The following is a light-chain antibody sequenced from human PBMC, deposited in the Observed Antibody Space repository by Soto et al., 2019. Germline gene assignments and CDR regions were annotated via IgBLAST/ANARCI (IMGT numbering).Light chain of an antibody. V-gene: IGKV1-39*01. Sequence: DIQMTQSPSSLSASVGDSVTISCRAGQTINTYLNWYQQKPGQAPKVLIFAISTLQPGVPSRFRGSGSGKEFSLTISSLQPEDAATYYCQQSHSMPPWTFGQGTKVQIK. CDR1: QTINTY. J-gene: IGKJ1*01. CDR3: QQSHSMPPWT. CDR2: AIS.